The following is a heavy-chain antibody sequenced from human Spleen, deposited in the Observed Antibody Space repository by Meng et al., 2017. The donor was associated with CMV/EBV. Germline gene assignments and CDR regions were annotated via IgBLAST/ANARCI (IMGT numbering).Heavy chain of an antibody. CDR3: ARMTAALRYGMDV. J-gene: IGHJ6*02. V-gene: IGHV4-59*01. D-gene: IGHD2-2*01. Sequence: SETLSLTCTVSGGSISSYYWSWIRQPPGKGLEWIGYIYYSGSTNYNPSLKSRVTISVDTSKTHFSLKLSSVTAADTAVYYCARMTAALRYGMDVWGPGTTVTVSS. CDR2: IYYSGST. CDR1: GGSISSYY.